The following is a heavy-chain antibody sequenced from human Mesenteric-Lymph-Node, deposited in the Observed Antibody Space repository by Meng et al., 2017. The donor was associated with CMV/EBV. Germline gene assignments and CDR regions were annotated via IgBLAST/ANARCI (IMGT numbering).Heavy chain of an antibody. Sequence: ASVKVSCKPSGYTFTSYGISWVRQAPGQGLEWMGWINPNSGGTNYAQKFQGRVTMTRDTSISTAYMELSRLRSDDTAVYYCAREKGDGYNVNWFDPWGQGPLVTVSS. CDR2: INPNSGGT. CDR3: AREKGDGYNVNWFDP. CDR1: GYTFTSYG. V-gene: IGHV1-2*02. D-gene: IGHD5-24*01. J-gene: IGHJ5*02.